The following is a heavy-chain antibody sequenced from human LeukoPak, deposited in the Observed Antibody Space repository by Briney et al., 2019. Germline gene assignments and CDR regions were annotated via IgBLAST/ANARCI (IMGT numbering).Heavy chain of an antibody. Sequence: GGSLRLSCAASGFTFSSYEMNWVRQAPGKGLEWVAVISNDGNIKYHADSVKGRFTISRDNSKNTLFLQMNNLRPDDTAVYSCARAKYYDTSGHFIREAFDIWGQGTMVTVSS. CDR3: ARAKYYDTSGHFIREAFDI. CDR2: ISNDGNIK. V-gene: IGHV3-30*04. D-gene: IGHD3-22*01. J-gene: IGHJ3*02. CDR1: GFTFSSYE.